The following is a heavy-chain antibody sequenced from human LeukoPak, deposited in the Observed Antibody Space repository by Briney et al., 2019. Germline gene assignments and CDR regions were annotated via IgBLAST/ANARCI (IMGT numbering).Heavy chain of an antibody. D-gene: IGHD3-3*01. Sequence: ASVKVSCKASGYTFTSYYMHWVRQAPGQGLEWMGIINPSGGSTSYAQKFQGRVTITSNTSISTAYMELSSLRSEDTAMYYCARVPYDFWSGQYYYYYMDVWGKGTTVTVSS. CDR2: INPSGGST. V-gene: IGHV1-46*01. CDR3: ARVPYDFWSGQYYYYYMDV. J-gene: IGHJ6*03. CDR1: GYTFTSYY.